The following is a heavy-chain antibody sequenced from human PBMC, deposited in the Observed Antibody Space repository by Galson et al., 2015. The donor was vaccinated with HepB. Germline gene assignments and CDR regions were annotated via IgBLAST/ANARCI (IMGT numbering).Heavy chain of an antibody. CDR1: GFTFSDYY. CDR2: ISSSSSYT. D-gene: IGHD3-10*01. J-gene: IGHJ6*02. V-gene: IGHV3-11*06. Sequence: SLRLSCAASGFTFSDYYMSWIRQAPGKGLEWVSYISSSSSYTNYADSVKGRFTISRDNAKNSLYLQMNSLRAEDTAVYYCARDILRITMVRGVYNYYGMDVWGQGTTVTVSS. CDR3: ARDILRITMVRGVYNYYGMDV.